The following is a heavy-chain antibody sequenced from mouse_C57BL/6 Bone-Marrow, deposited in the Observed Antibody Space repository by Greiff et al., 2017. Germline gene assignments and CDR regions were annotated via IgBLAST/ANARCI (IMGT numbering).Heavy chain of an antibody. D-gene: IGHD1-1*01. Sequence: QVQLQQSGAELARPGASVKLSCKASGYTFTSYGISWVKQRTGQGLEWIGEIYPRSGNTYYNEKFKGKATLTADKSSSTAYMELRSLTSEDSAVYFCARDYGSSSWFAYWGQGTLVTVSA. CDR2: IYPRSGNT. CDR1: GYTFTSYG. CDR3: ARDYGSSSWFAY. V-gene: IGHV1-81*01. J-gene: IGHJ3*01.